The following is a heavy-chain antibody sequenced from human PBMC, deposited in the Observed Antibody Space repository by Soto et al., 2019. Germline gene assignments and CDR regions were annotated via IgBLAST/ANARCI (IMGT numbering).Heavy chain of an antibody. D-gene: IGHD3-22*01. CDR2: INRKTEGGTT. CDR1: GFTFNNAW. Sequence: GGSLRLSCAASGFTFNNAWMNWVRQAPGKELEWVGRINRKTEGGTTDYAAPVKGRFTISRDDSKNTLYLQMNSLKTEDTAVYYCTTVFYDSSGNPDYWGQGTVVTVSS. J-gene: IGHJ4*02. V-gene: IGHV3-15*07. CDR3: TTVFYDSSGNPDY.